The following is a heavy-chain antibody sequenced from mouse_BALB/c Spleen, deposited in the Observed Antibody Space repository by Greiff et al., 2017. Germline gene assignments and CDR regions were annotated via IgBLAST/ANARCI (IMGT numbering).Heavy chain of an antibody. CDR3: ARGSFCDY. D-gene: IGHD1-2*01. CDR2: ISYSGST. V-gene: IGHV3-2*02. CDR1: GYSITSDYA. J-gene: IGHJ2*01. Sequence: EVQLQQSGPGLVKPSQSLSLTCTVTGYSITSDYAWNWIRQFPGNKLEWMGYISYSGSTSYNPSLKSRISITRDTSKNQFFLQLNSVTTEDTATYYCARGSFCDYWGQGTTLTVSS.